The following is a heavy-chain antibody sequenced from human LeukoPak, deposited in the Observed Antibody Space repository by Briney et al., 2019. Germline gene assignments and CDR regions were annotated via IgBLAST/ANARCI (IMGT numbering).Heavy chain of an antibody. Sequence: GGSLRLSCSASGFTFSYYAMHWVRQTAGKGLEFVSGISSNGGSTYYADSVKGRFTISRDNSKNTLYLQMNSLRDEDTAVYYCARDSGWYSGPYYFDYWGQGTLVTVSS. V-gene: IGHV3-64*04. CDR2: ISSNGGST. CDR1: GFTFSYYA. D-gene: IGHD6-19*01. J-gene: IGHJ4*02. CDR3: ARDSGWYSGPYYFDY.